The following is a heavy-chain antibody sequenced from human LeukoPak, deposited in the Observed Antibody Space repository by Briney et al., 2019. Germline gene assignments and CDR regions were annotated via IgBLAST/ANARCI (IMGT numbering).Heavy chain of an antibody. CDR1: GFTFSNYW. J-gene: IGHJ4*02. V-gene: IGHV3-30*02. CDR3: ARSESAWAFDN. CDR2: IRYDGSTT. Sequence: GGSLRLSCAASGFTFSNYWINWVRRAPGKGLEWVSFIRYDGSTTYYADSVKGRFTISRDNSKRMLCLQMNSLRAEDTAVYYCARSESAWAFDNWGQGTLVTVSS. D-gene: IGHD3-3*01.